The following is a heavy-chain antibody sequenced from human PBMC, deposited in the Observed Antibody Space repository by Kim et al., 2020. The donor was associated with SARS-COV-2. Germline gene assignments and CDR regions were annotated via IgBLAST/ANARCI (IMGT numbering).Heavy chain of an antibody. CDR1: GFTFGDYA. Sequence: GGSLRLSCTASGFTFGDYAMSWVRQAPGKGLEWVGFIRSKAYGGTTEYAASVKGRFTISRDDSKSIAYLQMNSLKTEDTAVYYCTRDGGYCSGGSCFSYYYYGMDVWGQGTTVTVSS. CDR2: IRSKAYGGTT. J-gene: IGHJ6*02. CDR3: TRDGGYCSGGSCFSYYYYGMDV. D-gene: IGHD2-15*01. V-gene: IGHV3-49*04.